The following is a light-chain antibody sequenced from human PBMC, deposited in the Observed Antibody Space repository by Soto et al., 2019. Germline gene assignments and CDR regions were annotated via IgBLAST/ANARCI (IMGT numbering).Light chain of an antibody. J-gene: IGKJ2*01. CDR2: DAS. CDR3: QQYNDWPPKQYT. V-gene: IGKV3-15*01. Sequence: EIVMTQSPATLSVSPGERATLSCRASQSVSSNLAWYQQKPGQAPRLLIYDASTRATGIPARFSGSGSGTEFTLTISSLQFEDFAVYYCQQYNDWPPKQYTFGQGTKLEIK. CDR1: QSVSSN.